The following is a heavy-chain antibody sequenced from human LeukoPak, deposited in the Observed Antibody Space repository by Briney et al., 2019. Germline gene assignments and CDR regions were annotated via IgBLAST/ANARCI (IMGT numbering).Heavy chain of an antibody. CDR3: ARARGAVAGYFDY. Sequence: PSETLSLTCAVYGGSFSGYYWSWIRQPLGKGLEWIGEINYSGSSNYNPSLKSRVTISIDTSKNQFSLKLSSVTAADTAVYYCARARGAVAGYFDYWGQGTPVTVSS. J-gene: IGHJ4*02. D-gene: IGHD6-19*01. CDR2: INYSGSS. V-gene: IGHV4-34*01. CDR1: GGSFSGYY.